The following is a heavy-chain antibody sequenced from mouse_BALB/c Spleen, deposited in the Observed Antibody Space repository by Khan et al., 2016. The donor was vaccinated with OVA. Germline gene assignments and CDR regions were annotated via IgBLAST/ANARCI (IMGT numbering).Heavy chain of an antibody. CDR2: INPSTGYT. J-gene: IGHJ2*01. D-gene: IGHD1-1*01. CDR3: ARRGLRWDFDY. V-gene: IGHV1-7*01. CDR1: GYTFTNYW. Sequence: VQLQQSGAELAKPGASVKMSCKASGYTFTNYWMNWVKQRPGPGLEWIGYINPSTGYTEDNQKFKDKATLTADKSSSTAYMQLRSLTSEDSAVYYCARRGLRWDFDYWGQGTTLTVSS.